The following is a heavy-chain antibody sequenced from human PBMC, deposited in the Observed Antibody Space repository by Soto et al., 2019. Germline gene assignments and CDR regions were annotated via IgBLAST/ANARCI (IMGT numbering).Heavy chain of an antibody. CDR1: GGSISNYY. D-gene: IGHD3-10*01. Sequence: PSETLFLTCTVSGGSISNYYCSWIRQTPGKGLEYIGFIYNSGTTNYHPSLKSRVTISIDTSKSQFYLKLTSVTAADTAIYYCATRFYSSGVSFDYWGPGTQVTSPQ. V-gene: IGHV4-59*13. CDR2: IYNSGTT. CDR3: ATRFYSSGVSFDY. J-gene: IGHJ4*02.